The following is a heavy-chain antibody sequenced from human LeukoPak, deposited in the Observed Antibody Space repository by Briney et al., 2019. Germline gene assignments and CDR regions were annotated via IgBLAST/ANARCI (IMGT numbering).Heavy chain of an antibody. CDR2: ISAYNGNT. CDR3: ARGAYYGSGFYYYYMDV. CDR1: GYTFTSYG. D-gene: IGHD3-10*01. V-gene: IGHV1-18*01. J-gene: IGHJ6*03. Sequence: ASVKVSCKASGYTFTSYGISWVRQAPGQGLEWMGWISAYNGNTNYAQKLQGRVTMTTDTSTSTAYMELRSLRSDDTAVYYCARGAYYGSGFYYYYMDVWGKGTTVTISS.